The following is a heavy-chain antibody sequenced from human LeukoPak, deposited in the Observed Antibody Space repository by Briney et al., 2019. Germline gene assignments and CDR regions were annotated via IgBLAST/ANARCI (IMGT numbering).Heavy chain of an antibody. CDR3: ARDFQQLATFDY. Sequence: SVKVSCKASGGTFSSYAISWVRQAPGQGLEWMGGIIPIFGTANYAQKFQGRVTITADKSTSTAYMELSSLRSEDTAVYYCARDFQQLATFDYWGQGTLVTVSS. J-gene: IGHJ4*02. CDR2: IIPIFGTA. D-gene: IGHD6-13*01. V-gene: IGHV1-69*06. CDR1: GGTFSSYA.